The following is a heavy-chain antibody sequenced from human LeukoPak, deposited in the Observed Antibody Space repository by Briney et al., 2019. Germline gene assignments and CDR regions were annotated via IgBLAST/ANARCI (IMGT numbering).Heavy chain of an antibody. V-gene: IGHV3-7*01. CDR3: ARYGSYSSGCYDY. D-gene: IGHD6-19*01. J-gene: IGHJ4*02. Sequence: GGSLRLSCAASGFTFSRYWMSWVRQAPGKGLEWVANIKQDGSEIHYVDSVKGRFTISRDNAKNSLFLQMNSLRAEDTAVYHCARYGSYSSGCYDYWGQGTLVTVSS. CDR2: IKQDGSEI. CDR1: GFTFSRYW.